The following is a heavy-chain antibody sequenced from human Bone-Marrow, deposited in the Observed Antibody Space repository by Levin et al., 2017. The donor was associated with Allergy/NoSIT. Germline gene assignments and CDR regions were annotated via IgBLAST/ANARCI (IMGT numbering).Heavy chain of an antibody. D-gene: IGHD2-2*01. J-gene: IGHJ6*02. Sequence: SVKVSCKASGGTFSSYAISWVRQAPGQGLEWMGGIIPIFGTANYAQKFQGRVTITADESTSTAYMELSSLRSEDTAVYYCARADIVVVPAAMSEYYYYGMDVWGQGTTVTVSS. CDR1: GGTFSSYA. V-gene: IGHV1-69*13. CDR2: IIPIFGTA. CDR3: ARADIVVVPAAMSEYYYYGMDV.